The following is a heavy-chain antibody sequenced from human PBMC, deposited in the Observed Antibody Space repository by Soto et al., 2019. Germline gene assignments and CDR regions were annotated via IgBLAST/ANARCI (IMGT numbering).Heavy chain of an antibody. D-gene: IGHD2-15*01. CDR1: GFTFSSYS. V-gene: IGHV3-48*02. CDR3: ARGGRTGVVVVAAIRPFDY. CDR2: ISSSSSTI. Sequence: GGSLRLSCAASGFTFSSYSMNWVRQAPGKGLEWVSYISSSSSTIYYADSVKGRFTISRDNAKNSLYLQMNSLRDEDTAVYYCARGGRTGVVVVAAIRPFDYWGQGTLVTVSS. J-gene: IGHJ4*02.